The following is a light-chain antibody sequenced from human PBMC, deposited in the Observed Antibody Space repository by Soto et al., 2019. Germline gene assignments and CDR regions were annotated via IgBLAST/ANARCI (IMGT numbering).Light chain of an antibody. V-gene: IGKV3-11*01. CDR3: QQRSNWPRGLT. Sequence: ETLLTQSPATLSLSPGERATLSCRASQSVSSYLAWYQQKPGQAPRLLIYDASNRATGIPARFSGSGSGTDFTLTISSLEPEDFAVYYCQQRSNWPRGLTFGGGTKVEIK. J-gene: IGKJ4*01. CDR1: QSVSSY. CDR2: DAS.